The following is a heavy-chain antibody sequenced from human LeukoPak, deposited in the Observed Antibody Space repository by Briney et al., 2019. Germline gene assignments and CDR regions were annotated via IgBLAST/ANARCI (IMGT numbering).Heavy chain of an antibody. Sequence: AGGSLRLSCAASGFTFDDYAMHWVRQAPGKGLEWVSGISWNSGSIGYADSEKGRFTISRDNAKNSLYLQMNSLRAEDTALYYCAKAAGYSSSSGLFDYWGQGTLVTVSS. CDR1: GFTFDDYA. J-gene: IGHJ4*02. CDR3: AKAAGYSSSSGLFDY. D-gene: IGHD6-6*01. CDR2: ISWNSGSI. V-gene: IGHV3-9*01.